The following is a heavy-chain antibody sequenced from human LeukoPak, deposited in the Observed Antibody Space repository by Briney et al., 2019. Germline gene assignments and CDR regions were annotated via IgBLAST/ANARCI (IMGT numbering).Heavy chain of an antibody. V-gene: IGHV3-33*01. J-gene: IGHJ6*02. CDR2: IWFDGSKT. CDR1: GFSFSSYG. D-gene: IGHD3-3*01. CDR3: ARVFRILEWLLLGVDV. Sequence: GRSLRLSCAASGFSFSSYGMHWVRQAPGKGLEWVAVIWFDGSKTYYGDSVKGRFTISRDNAKNSLYLQMNSLRAEDTAVYYCARVFRILEWLLLGVDVWGQGTTVTVPS.